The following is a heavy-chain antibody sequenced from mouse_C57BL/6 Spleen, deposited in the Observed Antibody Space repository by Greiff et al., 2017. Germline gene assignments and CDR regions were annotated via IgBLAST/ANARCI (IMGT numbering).Heavy chain of an antibody. V-gene: IGHV1-9*01. CDR3: ASGGMIKAWLAY. J-gene: IGHJ3*01. D-gene: IGHD2-4*01. CDR2: ILPGSGST. CDR1: GYTFTGYW. Sequence: QVQLQQSGAELMKPGASVKLSCKATGYTFTGYWIEWVKQRPGHGLEWIGEILPGSGSTNYNEKFKGKATFTADTSSNTAYMQLSSLTTEDSAIYYCASGGMIKAWLAYWGQGTLVTVSA.